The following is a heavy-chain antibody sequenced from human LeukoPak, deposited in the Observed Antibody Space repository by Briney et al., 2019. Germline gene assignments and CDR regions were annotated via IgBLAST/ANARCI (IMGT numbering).Heavy chain of an antibody. Sequence: GASVKVSCKTSGYTFTDYYMHWVRQAPGQGLEWMGWINPNSGVTSSAQKFQGRVTMTRDTSITTVYMEVRWLTFDDTAIYYCARADRLDGAPYLIGPWGQGTLVTVSS. CDR3: ARADRLDGAPYLIGP. D-gene: IGHD2-21*01. V-gene: IGHV1-2*02. CDR1: GYTFTDYY. CDR2: INPNSGVT. J-gene: IGHJ5*02.